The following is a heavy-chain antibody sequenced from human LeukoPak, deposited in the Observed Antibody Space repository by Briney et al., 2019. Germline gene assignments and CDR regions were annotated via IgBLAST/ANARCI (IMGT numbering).Heavy chain of an antibody. Sequence: SETLSLTCAVHGGSFSGYYWSWIRQPPGKGLEWIGEINHSGSTNYNPSLKSRVTISVDTSKNQFSLKLSSVTAADTAVYYCARAYYYDSSGHYYFDYWGQGTLVTVSS. D-gene: IGHD3-22*01. CDR2: INHSGST. CDR1: GGSFSGYY. V-gene: IGHV4-34*01. CDR3: ARAYYYDSSGHYYFDY. J-gene: IGHJ4*02.